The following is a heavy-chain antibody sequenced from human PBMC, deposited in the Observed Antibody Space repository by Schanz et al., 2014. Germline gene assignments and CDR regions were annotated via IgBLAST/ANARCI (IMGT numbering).Heavy chain of an antibody. CDR2: INSRNEV. V-gene: IGHV3-21*01. J-gene: IGHJ4*02. D-gene: IGHD3-16*01. Sequence: EEQMVESCCFLFPPLGSLILSCAASRLTFANEDIHWVRQAPGKGLEWVSVINSRNEVFSIDSVRGRFTIFRDNPKKSAYLQMNSLRADDTAVYYCSRGIVGGLDWWGQGTLVTVSS. CDR1: RLTFANED. CDR3: SRGIVGGLDW.